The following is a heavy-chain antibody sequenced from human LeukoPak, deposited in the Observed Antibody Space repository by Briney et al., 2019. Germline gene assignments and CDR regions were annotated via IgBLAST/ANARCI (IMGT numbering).Heavy chain of an antibody. J-gene: IGHJ4*02. Sequence: ASVKVSCKASGYTFTSYYMHWVRQAPGQGLEWMGIINPSGGSTSYAQKFQGRVTMTRDTSTSTVYMELSSLRSGDTAVYYCARALYPTYYYDSSGPIDYWGQGTLVTVSS. D-gene: IGHD3-22*01. CDR3: ARALYPTYYYDSSGPIDY. CDR1: GYTFTSYY. CDR2: INPSGGST. V-gene: IGHV1-46*01.